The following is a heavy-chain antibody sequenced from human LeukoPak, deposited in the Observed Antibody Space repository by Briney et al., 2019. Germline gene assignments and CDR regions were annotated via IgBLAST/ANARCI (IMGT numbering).Heavy chain of an antibody. J-gene: IGHJ4*02. CDR2: INPNSGGT. Sequence: ASVKVSCKASGYTFTGYYMHWVRQAPGQGLEWMGWINPNSGGTNYAQKFQGRVTMTRDTSISTAYMELSRLRSDDTAVYYCARVAPHYYDSSGYPTFDYWGQGTLVTVSS. CDR3: ARVAPHYYDSSGYPTFDY. CDR1: GYTFTGYY. D-gene: IGHD3-22*01. V-gene: IGHV1-2*02.